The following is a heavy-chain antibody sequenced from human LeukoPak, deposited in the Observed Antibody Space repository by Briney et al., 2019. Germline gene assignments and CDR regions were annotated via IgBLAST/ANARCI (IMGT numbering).Heavy chain of an antibody. CDR2: ISGSGGST. Sequence: PGGSLRFSCAASGFTFSNYAMSWVRQAPGKGLEWVSAISGSGGSTYYADSVQGRFTISRDNSKRTLFLQMNSLRAEDTAFYYCAKAELGVDTFFDYWGQGTLVTVSS. CDR3: AKAELGVDTFFDY. J-gene: IGHJ4*02. V-gene: IGHV3-23*01. D-gene: IGHD3-3*01. CDR1: GFTFSNYA.